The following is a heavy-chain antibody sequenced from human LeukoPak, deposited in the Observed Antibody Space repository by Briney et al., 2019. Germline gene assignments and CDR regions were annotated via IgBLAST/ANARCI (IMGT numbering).Heavy chain of an antibody. Sequence: GGSLRLSCAASGFTFSSSAMTWVRQGPGKGLEWVSGISGSGDSAYYADSVKGRFTISRDNSKNTLYLQMNSLRAEDTAVYYCARDLYDSSGQVDWGQGTLVTVSS. CDR1: GFTFSSSA. J-gene: IGHJ4*02. CDR2: ISGSGDSA. D-gene: IGHD3-22*01. V-gene: IGHV3-23*01. CDR3: ARDLYDSSGQVD.